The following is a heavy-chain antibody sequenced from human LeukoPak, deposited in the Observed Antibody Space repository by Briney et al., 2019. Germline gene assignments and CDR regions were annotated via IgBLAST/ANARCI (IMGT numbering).Heavy chain of an antibody. CDR2: MNPNSGNT. D-gene: IGHD6-13*01. V-gene: IGHV1-8*01. J-gene: IGHJ4*02. Sequence: ASVKVSCKASGYTFTSYDINWVRQATGQGLEWMGWMNPNSGNTGYAQKFQGRVTMTRNTSISTAYMELSSLRSEDTAVYYRARVDSSSWYPGYWGQGTLVTVSS. CDR1: GYTFTSYD. CDR3: ARVDSSSWYPGY.